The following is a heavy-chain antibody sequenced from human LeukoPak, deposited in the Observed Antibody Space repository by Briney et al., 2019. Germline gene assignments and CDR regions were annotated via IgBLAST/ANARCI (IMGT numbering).Heavy chain of an antibody. CDR3: AKDRVDFWSGYLQGMGD. CDR2: ISGSGGST. D-gene: IGHD3-3*01. J-gene: IGHJ4*02. V-gene: IGHV3-23*01. CDR1: GFTFSSYA. Sequence: PGGSLRLSCAASGFTFSSYAMSWVRQAPGKGLEWVSAISGSGGSTYYADSVKGRFTISRDNSKNTLYLQMNSLRAEDTAVYYCAKDRVDFWSGYLQGMGDWGQGTLVTVSS.